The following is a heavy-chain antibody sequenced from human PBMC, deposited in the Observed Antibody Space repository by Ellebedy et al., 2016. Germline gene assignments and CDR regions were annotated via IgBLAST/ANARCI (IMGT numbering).Heavy chain of an antibody. Sequence: GGSLRLSXAASGFTFGKYVMHWVRQAPGKGLEWVAFISYGGEYYYYGDSVKGRVTVSRDNSNNTLSLHLHSLRVDDTAVYYCAKGPTGQCKLKRCPPLRFYHYMDVWGKGTTVTVSS. J-gene: IGHJ6*03. CDR1: GFTFGKYV. V-gene: IGHV3-30*18. D-gene: IGHD2-8*01. CDR2: ISYGGEYY. CDR3: AKGPTGQCKLKRCPPLRFYHYMDV.